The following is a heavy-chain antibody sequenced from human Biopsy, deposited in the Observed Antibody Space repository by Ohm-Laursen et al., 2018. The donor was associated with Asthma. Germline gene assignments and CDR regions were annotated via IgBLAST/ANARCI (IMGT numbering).Heavy chain of an antibody. CDR3: ARTFHFWSPYHAEHYQL. CDR2: IKHDGSEK. J-gene: IGHJ1*01. V-gene: IGHV3-7*01. Sequence: SPRLSCAASGFTFGDYWMSWVRQVPRKGLEWVANIKHDGSEKNHVDSLKGRFTISRDNAKNSLYLQMNSLRAEDTAVYYCARTFHFWSPYHAEHYQLWGQGTLVTVSS. CDR1: GFTFGDYW. D-gene: IGHD3-3*02.